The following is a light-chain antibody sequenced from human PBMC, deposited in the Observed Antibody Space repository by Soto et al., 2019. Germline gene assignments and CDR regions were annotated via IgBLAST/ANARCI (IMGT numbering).Light chain of an antibody. V-gene: IGKV3-20*01. CDR1: QSVSISY. J-gene: IGKJ1*01. Sequence: VLTKSPGTVSLSPRERATLSCRASQSVSISYLAWYQQNPGQAPRPLIYGASSRATGIPDRFSGSGSGRDFTLTISRLEPEDFAVYFRQQFGNWPWTFGEGTKVDIK. CDR3: QQFGNWPWT. CDR2: GAS.